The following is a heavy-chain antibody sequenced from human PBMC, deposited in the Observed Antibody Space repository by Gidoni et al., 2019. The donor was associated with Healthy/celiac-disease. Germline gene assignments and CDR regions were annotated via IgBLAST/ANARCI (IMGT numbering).Heavy chain of an antibody. J-gene: IGHJ4*02. Sequence: EVQLVESGGGLVQPGRSLRLSCAASGFTFDDYAMHWVRQAPGKGLEWVSGISWNSGSIGYADSVKGRFTISRDNAKNSLYLQMNSLRAEDTALYYCANLGFRTTTDYWGQGTLVTVSS. D-gene: IGHD4-17*01. CDR1: GFTFDDYA. V-gene: IGHV3-9*01. CDR3: ANLGFRTTTDY. CDR2: ISWNSGSI.